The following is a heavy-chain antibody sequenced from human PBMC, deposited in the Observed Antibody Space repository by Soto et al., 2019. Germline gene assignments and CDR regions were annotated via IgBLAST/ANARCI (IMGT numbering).Heavy chain of an antibody. CDR2: IIPLVGSP. J-gene: IGHJ6*02. D-gene: IGHD2-2*01. Sequence: QVQLVQSGAEVKKPGSSVKVSCRASGGTFSSYAVSWVRQAPGQGLEWMGVIIPLVGSPKYAQKFQGGVTITADDSATTAYMELTGLRSDDKAVYYCARESSSPNYYYYGMDVWGQGTTVTVSS. V-gene: IGHV1-69*01. CDR1: GGTFSSYA. CDR3: ARESSSPNYYYYGMDV.